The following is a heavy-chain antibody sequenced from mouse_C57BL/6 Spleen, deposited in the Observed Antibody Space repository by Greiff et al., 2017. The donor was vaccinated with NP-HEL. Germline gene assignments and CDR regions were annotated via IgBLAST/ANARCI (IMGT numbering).Heavy chain of an antibody. CDR3: AIEDGNYGLAWFAY. Sequence: QVQLQQPGAELVKPGASVKVSCKASGYTFTSYWMHWVKQRPGQGLEWIGRIHPSDSDTNYNQKFKGKATLTVDKCSSTAYMQLSSLTSEDSAVYYCAIEDGNYGLAWFAYWGQGTLVTVSA. V-gene: IGHV1-74*01. CDR1: GYTFTSYW. CDR2: IHPSDSDT. D-gene: IGHD2-1*01. J-gene: IGHJ3*01.